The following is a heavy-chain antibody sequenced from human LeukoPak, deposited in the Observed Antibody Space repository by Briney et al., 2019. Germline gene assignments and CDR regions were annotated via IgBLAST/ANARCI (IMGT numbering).Heavy chain of an antibody. CDR1: GFTFSNHA. Sequence: GGSLRLSCAASGFTFSNHAMSWVRQAPGKGLEWVSVISGSGPTTFYADSVKGRFTISRDNSKNTLYLQMNSLRAEDTAVYYCAKWDMWFGELSVPSHFDYWGQGTLVTVSS. D-gene: IGHD3-10*01. V-gene: IGHV3-23*01. J-gene: IGHJ4*02. CDR2: ISGSGPTT. CDR3: AKWDMWFGELSVPSHFDY.